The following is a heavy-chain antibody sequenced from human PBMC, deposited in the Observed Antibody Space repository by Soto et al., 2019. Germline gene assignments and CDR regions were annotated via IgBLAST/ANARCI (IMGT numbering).Heavy chain of an antibody. D-gene: IGHD1-7*01. CDR3: ARDRTGTTLGYFDY. Sequence: SVKVSCKSSGGTFSTFPINWVRQAPGQGLEWMGAILPVSGTTNYAQKFQGRVTFSADESTTTAYIEVSSLRSEDTAVYYCARDRTGTTLGYFDYWGQ. CDR1: GGTFSTFP. CDR2: ILPVSGTT. J-gene: IGHJ4*01. V-gene: IGHV1-69*13.